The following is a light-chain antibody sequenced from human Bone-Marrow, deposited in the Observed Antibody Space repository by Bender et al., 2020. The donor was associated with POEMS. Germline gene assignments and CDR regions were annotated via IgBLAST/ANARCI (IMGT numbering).Light chain of an antibody. CDR1: SSNIGSNT. CDR3: AAWDDSLTGSVV. Sequence: QSVLIQPPSASETPGRRVTISCSGGSSNIGSNTVNWYQQLPGAAPKLLIFSNSQRASGVPDRVSASKSGTSASLVISGLRSEDEADYYCAAWDDSLTGSVVFGGGTKLTVL. CDR2: SNS. J-gene: IGLJ2*01. V-gene: IGLV1-44*01.